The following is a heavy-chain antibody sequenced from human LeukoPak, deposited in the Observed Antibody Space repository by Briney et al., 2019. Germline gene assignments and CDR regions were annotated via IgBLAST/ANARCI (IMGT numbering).Heavy chain of an antibody. Sequence: SETLSLTCTVSSGSISSYYWSWIRQPPGKGLEWIGYIYYSGSTNYTPSLKSRVTISVDTSKNQFSLKLSSVTAADTAVYYCARDYGDYGHYYYYGMDVWGQGTTVTVSS. CDR2: IYYSGST. CDR1: SGSISSYY. J-gene: IGHJ6*02. V-gene: IGHV4-59*01. CDR3: ARDYGDYGHYYYYGMDV. D-gene: IGHD4-17*01.